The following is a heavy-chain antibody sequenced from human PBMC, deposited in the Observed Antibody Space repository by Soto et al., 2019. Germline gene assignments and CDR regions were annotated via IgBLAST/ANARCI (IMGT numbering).Heavy chain of an antibody. Sequence: GGSLRLSCAASGFTFSSYGMHWVRQAPGKRLEWVAVIWYDGSNKYYADSVKGRFTISRDNSKNTLYLQMNSLRAEDTAVYYCARDTYYYDSSGYYYGPNWFDPWGQGTLVTVSS. D-gene: IGHD3-22*01. CDR1: GFTFSSYG. CDR2: IWYDGSNK. V-gene: IGHV3-33*01. J-gene: IGHJ5*02. CDR3: ARDTYYYDSSGYYYGPNWFDP.